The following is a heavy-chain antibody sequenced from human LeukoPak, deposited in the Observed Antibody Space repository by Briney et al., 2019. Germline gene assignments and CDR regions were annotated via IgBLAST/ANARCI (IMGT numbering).Heavy chain of an antibody. CDR2: INPNSGGT. V-gene: IGHV1-2*02. Sequence: ASVKVSCKASGYTFTGYYMYWVRQAPGQGLEWMGWINPNSGGTNYAQKFQGRVTMTRDTSISTAYMELSRLRSDDTAVYYCASTYSSSWPDYYYYYMDVWGKGTTVTISS. D-gene: IGHD6-13*01. CDR1: GYTFTGYY. CDR3: ASTYSSSWPDYYYYYMDV. J-gene: IGHJ6*03.